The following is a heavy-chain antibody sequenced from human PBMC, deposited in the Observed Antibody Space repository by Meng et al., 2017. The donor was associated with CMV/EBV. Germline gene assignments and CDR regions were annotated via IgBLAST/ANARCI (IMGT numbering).Heavy chain of an antibody. D-gene: IGHD3-3*01. CDR2: IYYRGST. CDR3: ARDGQTNDFWSGQYYYYYYGMDV. CDR1: GGSISSSSYY. V-gene: IGHV4-39*07. Sequence: GSLRLSCTVSGGSISSSSYYWGWIRQPPGKGLEWIGSIYYRGSTYYNPSLKSRVTISVDTSKNQFSLKLSSVTAADTAVYYCARDGQTNDFWSGQYYYYYYGMDVWGQGTTVTVSS. J-gene: IGHJ6*02.